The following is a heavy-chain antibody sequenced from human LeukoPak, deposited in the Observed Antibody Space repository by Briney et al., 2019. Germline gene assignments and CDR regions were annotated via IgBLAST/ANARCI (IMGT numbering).Heavy chain of an antibody. CDR2: ISGSGGST. V-gene: IGHV3-23*01. CDR1: GFTFSSYA. D-gene: IGHD3-3*01. Sequence: PGGSLRLSCAASGFTFSSYAMSWVRQAPGKGLEWVSAISGSGGSTYYADSVKGRFTISRDNSKNTLYLQTNSLSAEDTAVYYCAKYWVPSRRGKGYYDFWSGQDYWGQGTLVTVSS. CDR3: AKYWVPSRRGKGYYDFWSGQDY. J-gene: IGHJ4*02.